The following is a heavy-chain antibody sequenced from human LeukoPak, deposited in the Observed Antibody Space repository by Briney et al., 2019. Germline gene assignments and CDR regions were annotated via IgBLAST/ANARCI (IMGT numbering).Heavy chain of an antibody. J-gene: IGHJ1*01. D-gene: IGHD3-22*01. V-gene: IGHV3-74*01. CDR2: IKSDGST. CDR3: ARAPSEIGGYYPEYFRH. Sequence: GGSLRLSCAASGFTFSSYWMHWVRQAPGKGLVWVSRIKSDGSTNYADSVKGRFTISRDNAKTTVSLQMNSLRAEDTSVYYCARAPSEIGGYYPEYFRHWGQGTLVTVSS. CDR1: GFTFSSYW.